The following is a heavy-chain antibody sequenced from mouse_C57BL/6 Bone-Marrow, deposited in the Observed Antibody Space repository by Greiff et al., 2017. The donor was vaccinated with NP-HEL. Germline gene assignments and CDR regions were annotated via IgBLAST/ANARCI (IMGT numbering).Heavy chain of an antibody. CDR1: GYTFTDYE. V-gene: IGHV1-15*01. CDR2: IDPETGGT. Sequence: QVQLQQSGAELVRPGASVTLSCKASGYTFTDYEMHWVKQTPVHGLEWIGAIDPETGGTAYNQKFKGKAILTADKSSSPAYMELRSLTSEDSAVYYGTRSSMGGGVAYWGQGTLVTVSA. CDR3: TRSSMGGGVAY. D-gene: IGHD2-10*02. J-gene: IGHJ3*01.